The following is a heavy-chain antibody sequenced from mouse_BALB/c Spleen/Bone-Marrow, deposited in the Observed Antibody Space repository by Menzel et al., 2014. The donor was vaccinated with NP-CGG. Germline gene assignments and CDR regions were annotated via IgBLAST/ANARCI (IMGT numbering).Heavy chain of an antibody. Sequence: EVKLVESGGGLVQPGGSRKLSCAASGFTFSSFGMHWVRQAPEKGLEWVAYISSGSSTVYYADTVKGRFTISRDNPKNTLFLQMTRLRSEDTAMYYCARSGIGYYYGSNSYAMDYWGQGTSVTVSS. J-gene: IGHJ4*01. CDR3: ARSGIGYYYGSNSYAMDY. CDR2: ISSGSSTV. V-gene: IGHV5-17*02. D-gene: IGHD1-1*01. CDR1: GFTFSSFG.